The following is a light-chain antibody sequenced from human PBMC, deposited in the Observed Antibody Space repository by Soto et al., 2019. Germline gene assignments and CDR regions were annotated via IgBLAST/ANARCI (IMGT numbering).Light chain of an antibody. J-gene: IGKJ4*01. CDR2: DAF. CDR3: QQRSSWPLT. V-gene: IGKV3-11*01. CDR1: QSVGSY. Sequence: EIVLTQSPATLSLSPGERATLSCRASQSVGSYFAWYQQKPGQAPRLLIYDAFSRATGIPARFSGSGSGTDFTLTISSPEPEDFAVYFCQQRSSWPLTFGGGTMVEIK.